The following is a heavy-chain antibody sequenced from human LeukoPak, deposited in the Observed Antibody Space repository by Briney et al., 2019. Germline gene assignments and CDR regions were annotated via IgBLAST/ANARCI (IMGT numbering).Heavy chain of an antibody. V-gene: IGHV3-48*02. CDR1: GFTFSSYS. CDR3: ARIPGGYYYAMDV. J-gene: IGHJ6*02. D-gene: IGHD3-16*01. Sequence: EGSLRLSCAASGFTFSSYSMNWVRQAPGKGLEWVSYISSRSSNIYYADSVKGRFTISRDNAKNSLYLQMNSLRDEDTAVYYCARIPGGYYYAMDVWGQGTTVTVSS. CDR2: ISSRSSNI.